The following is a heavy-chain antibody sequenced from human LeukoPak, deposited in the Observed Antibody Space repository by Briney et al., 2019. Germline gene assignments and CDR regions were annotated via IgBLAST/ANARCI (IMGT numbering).Heavy chain of an antibody. D-gene: IGHD2-21*01. CDR3: ARAPTPYFTYYMDV. V-gene: IGHV3-48*03. CDR2: IGSSGSAGGNI. Sequence: GGSLRLSCAASGFTFDNYAMHWVRQAPGKGLEWISYIGSSGSAGGNIYYAVSVKGRFTVSRDNAKDSLFLQMNSLQDADTAVYYCARAPTPYFTYYMDVWGKGTTVTVSS. J-gene: IGHJ6*03. CDR1: GFTFDNYA.